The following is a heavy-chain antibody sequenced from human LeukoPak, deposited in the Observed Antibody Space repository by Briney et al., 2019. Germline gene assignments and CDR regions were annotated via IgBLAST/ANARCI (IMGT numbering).Heavy chain of an antibody. V-gene: IGHV3-7*01. D-gene: IGHD2-8*01. J-gene: IGHJ4*02. CDR2: IKQDGSEK. CDR1: GFTFSSYW. Sequence: GGSLRLSCVASGFTFSSYWMSWVRQAPGKGLEWVANIKQDGSEKYYVDSVKGRFTISRDNAKNSLYLQMNSLRAEDTAVYYCARDRVSGQYYFDYWGQGTLVTVSS. CDR3: ARDRVSGQYYFDY.